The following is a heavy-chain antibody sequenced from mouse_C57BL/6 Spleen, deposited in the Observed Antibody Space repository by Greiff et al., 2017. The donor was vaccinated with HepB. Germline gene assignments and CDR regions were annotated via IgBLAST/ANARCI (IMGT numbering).Heavy chain of an antibody. D-gene: IGHD1-1*01. Sequence: EVQLQESGEGLVKPGGSLKLSCAASGFTFSSYAMSWVRQTPEKRLEWVAYISSGGDYIYYADTVKGRFTISRDNARNTLYLQMSSLKSEDTAMYYCTRVYYGSSLHWYFDVWGTGTTVTVSS. CDR1: GFTFSSYA. V-gene: IGHV5-9-1*02. CDR2: ISSGGDYI. CDR3: TRVYYGSSLHWYFDV. J-gene: IGHJ1*03.